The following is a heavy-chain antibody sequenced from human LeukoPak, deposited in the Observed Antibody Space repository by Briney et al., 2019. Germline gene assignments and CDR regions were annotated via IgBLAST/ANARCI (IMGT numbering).Heavy chain of an antibody. D-gene: IGHD6-6*01. CDR2: INPNSGDT. CDR1: GYHFSEYY. V-gene: IGHV1-2*02. CDR3: ARAGKYRVY. Sequence: ASVKVSCTASGYHFSEYYLHWVRQAPGQGLEWLGWINPNSGDTNTAQNFQGRVTLTRDSSINTAYMDLSRLTSDDTDMYYCARAGKYRVYWGQGSLVTVSS. J-gene: IGHJ4*02.